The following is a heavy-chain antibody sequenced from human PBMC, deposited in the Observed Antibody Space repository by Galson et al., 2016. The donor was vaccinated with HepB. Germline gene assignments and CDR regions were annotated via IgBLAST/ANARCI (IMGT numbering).Heavy chain of an antibody. Sequence: SLRLSCATSGFTFADSIMNWVRLGPGQGLEWIASITRAGHGATTEYAASVKGRFRISRDDSKSIAYLQMNSLKTEDTAVYYCTRGHYEAYWGQGTLVTVSS. CDR3: TRGHYEAY. CDR2: ITRAGHGATT. J-gene: IGHJ4*02. V-gene: IGHV3-49*04. CDR1: GFTFADSI. D-gene: IGHD3-22*01.